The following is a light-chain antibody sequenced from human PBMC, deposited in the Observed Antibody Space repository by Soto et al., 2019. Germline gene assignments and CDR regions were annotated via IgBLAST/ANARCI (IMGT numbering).Light chain of an antibody. Sequence: QSALTQPASVSGSPGQSITVSCTGTSTDIGGYNYVSWYQQHPGKAPKLVIYGVSNRPSGVSDRFSGSKSGNTASLTISGLQAEDEAAYYCSSYATSGKMVFGGGTKVTVL. CDR3: SSYATSGKMV. CDR2: GVS. CDR1: STDIGGYNY. V-gene: IGLV2-14*01. J-gene: IGLJ2*01.